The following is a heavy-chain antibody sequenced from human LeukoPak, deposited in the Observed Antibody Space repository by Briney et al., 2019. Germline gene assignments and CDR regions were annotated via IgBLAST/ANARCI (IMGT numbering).Heavy chain of an antibody. D-gene: IGHD3-16*01. CDR2: ISYDGSHI. CDR3: ARGEDNADEYLREDY. V-gene: IGHV3-30*03. CDR1: GFTFSTYG. J-gene: IGHJ4*02. Sequence: GGSLRLSCAASGFTFSTYGLHWVRQAPGKGLEWVAVISYDGSHIYYADSVKGRFTISRDNSKNTLYLQMNSLRAEDTAVYYCARGEDNADEYLREDYWGQGILVTVSS.